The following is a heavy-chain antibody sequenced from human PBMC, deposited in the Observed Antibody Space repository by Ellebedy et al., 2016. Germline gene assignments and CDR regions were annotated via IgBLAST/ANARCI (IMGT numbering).Heavy chain of an antibody. CDR2: MNPNSGNT. D-gene: IGHD1-1*01. J-gene: IGHJ6*02. V-gene: IGHV1-8*01. CDR3: AVPTSYYYYYGMDV. Sequence: ASVKVSXXASGYTFTSYDINWVRQATGQGLEWMGWMNPNSGNTGYAQKFQGRVTITADESTSTAYMELSSLRSEDTAVYYCAVPTSYYYYYGMDVWGQGTTVTVSS. CDR1: GYTFTSYD.